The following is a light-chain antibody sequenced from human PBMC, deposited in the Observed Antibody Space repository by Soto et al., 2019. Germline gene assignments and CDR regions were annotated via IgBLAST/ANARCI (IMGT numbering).Light chain of an antibody. CDR2: GAS. CDR3: QQRSEWPLT. CDR1: QSVSNN. V-gene: IGKV3-15*01. Sequence: EIVLTQSPGTLSLSPGERAALSCRASQSVSNNYLAWYQQKPGQAPRLLIFGASTRATSVPARFSGSGSGTEFTLTISSLQSEDFAVYYCQQRSEWPLTFGGGTKWIS. J-gene: IGKJ4*01.